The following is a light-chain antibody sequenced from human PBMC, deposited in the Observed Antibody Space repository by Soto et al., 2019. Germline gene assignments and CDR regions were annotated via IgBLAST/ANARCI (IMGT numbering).Light chain of an antibody. CDR3: CSYAGSSTYV. Sequence: QSVLTQPDSVSGSPGQSMTISCTGTSSDVGSYNLVSWYQQHPGKAPKLMIYEVSKRPSGVSNRFSGSKSGNTASLTISGLQAEDEADYYCCSYAGSSTYVFGTGTKVTVL. J-gene: IGLJ1*01. CDR1: SSDVGSYNL. V-gene: IGLV2-23*02. CDR2: EVS.